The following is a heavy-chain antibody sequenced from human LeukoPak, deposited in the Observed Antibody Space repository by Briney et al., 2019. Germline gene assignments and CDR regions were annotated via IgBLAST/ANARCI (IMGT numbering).Heavy chain of an antibody. CDR3: ASGGGGNSPGNFDY. Sequence: VASVKVSCKASGYTFTSYAMHWVRQAPGQRLEWMGWINAGNGNTKYSQKFQGRVTITRDTSASTVYMELSSLRSEDTAVYYCASGGGGNSPGNFDYWGQGTLVTVSS. CDR1: GYTFTSYA. J-gene: IGHJ4*02. V-gene: IGHV1-3*01. D-gene: IGHD4-23*01. CDR2: INAGNGNT.